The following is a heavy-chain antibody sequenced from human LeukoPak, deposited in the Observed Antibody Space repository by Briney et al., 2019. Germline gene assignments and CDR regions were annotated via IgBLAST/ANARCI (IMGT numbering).Heavy chain of an antibody. V-gene: IGHV3-23*01. Sequence: HPGGSLRLSCAASGFTFSSYAMSWVRQAPGKGLEWVSAISGSGGSTYYADSVKGRFTSSRDNSKNTLYLQMNSLRAEDTAVYYCAKDPYYYGSGSYFDYWGQGTLVTVSS. CDR2: ISGSGGST. CDR3: AKDPYYYGSGSYFDY. J-gene: IGHJ4*02. D-gene: IGHD3-10*01. CDR1: GFTFSSYA.